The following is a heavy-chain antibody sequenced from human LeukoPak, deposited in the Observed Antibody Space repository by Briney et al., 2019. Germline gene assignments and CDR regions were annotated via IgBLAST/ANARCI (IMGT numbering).Heavy chain of an antibody. CDR1: GYTFTGYY. CDR2: INPNTGGT. D-gene: IGHD6-13*01. CDR3: AKVPPSITAAGNWLGP. Sequence: ASVKVSCKASGYTFTGYYIHWVRQAPGQGLEWMGRINPNTGGTDYAQKFQGRVTMTRDTSITTAYMELGRLTSDDTAIYCCAKVPPSITAAGNWLGPWGQGALVTVSS. J-gene: IGHJ5*02. V-gene: IGHV1-2*06.